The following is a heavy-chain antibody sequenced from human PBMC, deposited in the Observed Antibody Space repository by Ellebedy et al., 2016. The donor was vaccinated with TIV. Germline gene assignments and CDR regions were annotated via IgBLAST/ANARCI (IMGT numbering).Heavy chain of an antibody. Sequence: MPSETLSLTCTVSGYSISSGYHWGWIRQPPGAGLEWIGYIYYSGAANYNPTLRSRVTISLDSSKSQYSLKVSSVTAADTAVYYCAKGAGWYNYWGHGILVTVSS. V-gene: IGHV4-61*01. CDR2: IYYSGAA. D-gene: IGHD6-19*01. CDR1: GYSISSGYH. CDR3: AKGAGWYNY. J-gene: IGHJ4*01.